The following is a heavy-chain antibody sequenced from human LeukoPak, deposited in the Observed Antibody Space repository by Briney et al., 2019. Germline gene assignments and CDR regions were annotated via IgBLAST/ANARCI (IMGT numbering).Heavy chain of an antibody. CDR1: GGTFSSYA. V-gene: IGHV1-69*04. J-gene: IGHJ4*02. CDR3: ASDYGDYYPGDY. D-gene: IGHD4-17*01. CDR2: IIPILGIA. Sequence: SVKVSCKASGGTFSSYAISWVRQAPGQGLEWMGRIIPILGIANYAQKFHGRVTITADKSTSTAYMELSSLRSEDTAVYYCASDYGDYYPGDYWGQGTLVTVSS.